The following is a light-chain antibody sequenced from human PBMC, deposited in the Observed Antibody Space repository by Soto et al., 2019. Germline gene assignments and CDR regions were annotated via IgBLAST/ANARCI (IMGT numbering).Light chain of an antibody. CDR3: QQFSDYPLT. J-gene: IGKJ4*01. CDR2: DAS. CDR1: QDISTL. V-gene: IGKV1D-13*01. Sequence: AIQLTQSPSSLSASVGDRVTITCRASQDISTLFAWYQQKPGKTPKLLLYDASSLESGVPSRFSGSGSGADFTLTISSLQPEDFATYYYQQFSDYPLTFGGGTKVEIK.